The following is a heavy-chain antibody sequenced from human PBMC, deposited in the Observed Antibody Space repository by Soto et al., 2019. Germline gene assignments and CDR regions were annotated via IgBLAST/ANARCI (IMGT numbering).Heavy chain of an antibody. V-gene: IGHV1-3*01. CDR3: ASGGLRDTGFDY. Sequence: ASVKVSCKASGYTFTSYAMHWVRQAPGLRLEWMGWINAGNGNTKYSQKFQGRVSITRDTSASTAYMELSSLRSEDTAVYYCASGGLRDTGFDYWGQGTLVTSPQ. D-gene: IGHD4-17*01. J-gene: IGHJ4*02. CDR1: GYTFTSYA. CDR2: INAGNGNT.